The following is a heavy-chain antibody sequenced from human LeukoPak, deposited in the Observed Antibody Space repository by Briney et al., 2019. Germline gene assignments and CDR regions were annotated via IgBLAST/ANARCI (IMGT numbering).Heavy chain of an antibody. CDR1: GFTFRSYA. J-gene: IGHJ4*02. Sequence: QSGGSLRLSCAASGFTFRSYAMSWVRQAPGSGLEWVSTIRAGGDSTNYADSVKGRFTISRDDTKNTLFLQMNGLRAEDTAVYYCAKRTDYSNNWYSFDYWGQGTLVTVSP. V-gene: IGHV3-23*01. CDR3: AKRTDYSNNWYSFDY. CDR2: IRAGGDST. D-gene: IGHD6-13*01.